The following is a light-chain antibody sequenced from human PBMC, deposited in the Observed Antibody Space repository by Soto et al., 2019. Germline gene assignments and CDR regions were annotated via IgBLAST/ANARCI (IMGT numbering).Light chain of an antibody. CDR1: QSVSSN. CDR3: QKYNNWPRT. J-gene: IGKJ1*01. Sequence: EIVMTQSPATLSVSPGERATRSCRASQSVSSNLAWYQQKPGQAPRLLIYGASTRATGIPARFSGSGSGTEFTLTISSLQSEDFAVYYCQKYNNWPRTFGQGTTGDIK. CDR2: GAS. V-gene: IGKV3-15*01.